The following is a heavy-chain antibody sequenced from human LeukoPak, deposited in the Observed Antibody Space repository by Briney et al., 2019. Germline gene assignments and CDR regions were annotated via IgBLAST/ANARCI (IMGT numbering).Heavy chain of an antibody. CDR3: ARVLWTGGYSYGYYALY. D-gene: IGHD5-18*01. V-gene: IGHV4-59*11. Sequence: SETLSLTCTVSGGSISSHYWSWIRQPPGKGLERIGYIYYSGSTNYNPSLKSRVTISVDTSKNQFSLKLSSVTAADTAVYYCARVLWTGGYSYGYYALYWGQRTL. CDR2: IYYSGST. J-gene: IGHJ4*02. CDR1: GGSISSHY.